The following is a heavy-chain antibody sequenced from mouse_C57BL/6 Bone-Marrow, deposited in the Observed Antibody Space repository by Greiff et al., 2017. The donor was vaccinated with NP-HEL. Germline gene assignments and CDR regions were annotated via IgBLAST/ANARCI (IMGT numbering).Heavy chain of an antibody. CDR2: INSDGGST. D-gene: IGHD4-1*01. CDR3: ARQKTGTRPMYFDV. J-gene: IGHJ1*03. CDR1: EYEFPSHD. Sequence: EVQVVESGGGLVQPGESLKLSCESNEYEFPSHDMSWVRKTPEKRLELVAAINSDGGSTYYPDTMERRFIISRDNTKKTLYLQMSSLRSEDTALYYCARQKTGTRPMYFDVWGTGTTVTVSS. V-gene: IGHV5-2*01.